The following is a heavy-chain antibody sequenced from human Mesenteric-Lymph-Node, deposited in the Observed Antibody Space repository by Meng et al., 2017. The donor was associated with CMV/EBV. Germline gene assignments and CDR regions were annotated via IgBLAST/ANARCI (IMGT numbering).Heavy chain of an antibody. CDR2: VDSDGSSA. CDR3: VRGWSGSHDY. V-gene: IGHV3-74*01. CDR1: GFTFGSYW. Sequence: GGSLRLSCAASGFTFGSYWMHWVRQAPGEGLVWVSRVDSDGSSAIYADSVKGRFTVSRDNAKNTLYLQMNSLRAEDTAVYYCVRGWSGSHDYWGQGTLVIVSS. D-gene: IGHD1-26*01. J-gene: IGHJ4*02.